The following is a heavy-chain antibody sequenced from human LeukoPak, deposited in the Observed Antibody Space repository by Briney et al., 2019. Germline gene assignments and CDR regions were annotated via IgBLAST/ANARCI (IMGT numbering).Heavy chain of an antibody. CDR1: HGSISSYS. CDR2: IDYSGSS. Sequence: PAETLSLTCSLSHGSISSYSWTWIRQPPGKGLEWIGFIDYSGSSNYNPSLKSRVTISADPSKNQFSLNLTSVTAADTAVYYCAREGVVGAYGHFDYWGQGTLVTVSS. J-gene: IGHJ4*02. V-gene: IGHV4-59*01. D-gene: IGHD2-15*01. CDR3: AREGVVGAYGHFDY.